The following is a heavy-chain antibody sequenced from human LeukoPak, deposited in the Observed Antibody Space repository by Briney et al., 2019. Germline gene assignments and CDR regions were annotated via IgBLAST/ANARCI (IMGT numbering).Heavy chain of an antibody. Sequence: GASVKVSCKASGYTFTSYDINWVRQATGQGVEGMGWMNPNSGNTGYAQKFQGGVTMTRNTSISTAYMELSSLRSEDTAVYYCARVNIGYRDAFDIWGQGTMVTVSS. D-gene: IGHD2/OR15-2a*01. CDR1: GYTFTSYD. CDR2: MNPNSGNT. J-gene: IGHJ3*02. CDR3: ARVNIGYRDAFDI. V-gene: IGHV1-8*01.